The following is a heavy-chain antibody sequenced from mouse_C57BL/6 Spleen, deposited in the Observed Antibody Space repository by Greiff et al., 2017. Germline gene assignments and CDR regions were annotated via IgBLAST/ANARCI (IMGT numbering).Heavy chain of an antibody. CDR1: GFSLTSYG. D-gene: IGHD2-4*01. CDR3: ARETYDYAMDY. J-gene: IGHJ4*01. V-gene: IGHV2-9*02. Sequence: VQLKESGPGLVAPSQSLSITCTVSGFSLTSYGVHWVRQPPGKGLEWLGVIWAGGSTNYNSALMSRLSISKDNSKSQVFLKMNSLQTDDTAMYYCARETYDYAMDYWGQGTSVTVSS. CDR2: IWAGGST.